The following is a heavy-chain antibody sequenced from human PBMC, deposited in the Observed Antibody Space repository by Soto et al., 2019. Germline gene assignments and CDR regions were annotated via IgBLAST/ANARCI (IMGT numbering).Heavy chain of an antibody. V-gene: IGHV4-30-4*01. Sequence: PSETLSLTCTVSGGSISSGDYYWSWIRQPPGKGLEWIGYIYYSGSTYYNPSLKSRVTISVDTSKNQFSLKLSSVTAADTAVYYCARRFLEWSYYFDYWGQGTLVTVSS. J-gene: IGHJ4*02. CDR3: ARRFLEWSYYFDY. CDR2: IYYSGST. D-gene: IGHD3-3*01. CDR1: GGSISSGDYY.